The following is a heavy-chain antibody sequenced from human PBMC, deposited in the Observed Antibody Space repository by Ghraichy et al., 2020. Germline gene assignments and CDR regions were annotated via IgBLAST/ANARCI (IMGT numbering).Heavy chain of an antibody. Sequence: GGSLRLSCAASGFTFSSYWMSWVRQAPGKGLEWVTNIKQDGSEKYFVDSVKGRFTISRDNAKNSLYLQMNSLRAEDTAVYYCARDARSITIFGSYYYGMDVWGQGTTVTVSS. D-gene: IGHD3-3*01. CDR2: IKQDGSEK. CDR3: ARDARSITIFGSYYYGMDV. V-gene: IGHV3-7*01. J-gene: IGHJ6*02. CDR1: GFTFSSYW.